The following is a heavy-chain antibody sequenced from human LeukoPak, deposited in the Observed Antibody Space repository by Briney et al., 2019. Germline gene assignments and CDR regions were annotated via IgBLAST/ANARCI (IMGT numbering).Heavy chain of an antibody. CDR2: ISSSSSTI. CDR3: ARDLLYYDILTGYGMDV. J-gene: IGHJ6*02. V-gene: IGHV3-48*04. Sequence: SGGSLRLSCAASGFTFSSYSMNWVRQAPGKGLEWVSYISSSSSTIYYADSVKGRFTISRDNAKNSLYLQMNSLRAEDTAVYYCARDLLYYDILTGYGMDVWGQGTTVTVSS. D-gene: IGHD3-9*01. CDR1: GFTFSSYS.